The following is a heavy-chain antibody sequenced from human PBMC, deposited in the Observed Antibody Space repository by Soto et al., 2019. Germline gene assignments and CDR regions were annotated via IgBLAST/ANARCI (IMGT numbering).Heavy chain of an antibody. CDR1: GFTFSDHY. Sequence: GSLRLSCAASGFTFSDHYMDWVRQAPGKGLEWVGRSRDKTKSYTTGYAASVKGRFTISRDDSKNSLFLQMSSLKTEDTAVYYCARARFNNYHDFDYWGQGTLVTVSS. D-gene: IGHD4-4*01. V-gene: IGHV3-72*01. CDR2: SRDKTKSYTT. CDR3: ARARFNNYHDFDY. J-gene: IGHJ4*02.